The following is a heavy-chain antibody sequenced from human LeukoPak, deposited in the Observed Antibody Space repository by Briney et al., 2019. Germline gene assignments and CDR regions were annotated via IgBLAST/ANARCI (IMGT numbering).Heavy chain of an antibody. CDR3: ARVRDWYFDL. CDR2: IYYSGST. J-gene: IGHJ2*01. V-gene: IGHV4-59*12. Sequence: NPSETLSLTCTVSGGSISSYYWSWIRQPPGKGLEWIGYIYYSGSTYYNPSLKSRVTTSVDRSKNQFSLKLSSVTAADTAVYYCARVRDWYFDLWGRGTLVTVSS. CDR1: GGSISSYY.